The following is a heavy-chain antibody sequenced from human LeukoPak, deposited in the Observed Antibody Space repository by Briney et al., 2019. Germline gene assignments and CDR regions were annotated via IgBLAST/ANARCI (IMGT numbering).Heavy chain of an antibody. D-gene: IGHD3-22*01. V-gene: IGHV1-18*01. J-gene: IGHJ4*02. CDR3: ARDIGTYYYDSSGYHDY. CDR2: ISAYNGNT. CDR1: GYTFTSYG. Sequence: ASVKVSCKASGYTFTSYGISWVRQAPGQGLEWMGWISAYNGNTNYAQKLQGRATMTTDTSTSTAYMELRSLRSDDTAVYYCARDIGTYYYDSSGYHDYWGQGTLVTVSS.